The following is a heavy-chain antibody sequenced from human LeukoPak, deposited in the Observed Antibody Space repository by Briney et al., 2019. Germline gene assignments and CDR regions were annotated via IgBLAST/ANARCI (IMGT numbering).Heavy chain of an antibody. J-gene: IGHJ4*02. V-gene: IGHV3-11*01. CDR1: GFTVSSNY. CDR2: ISSSGSTI. Sequence: GGSLRLSCAASGFTVSSNYMSWIRQAPGKGLEWVSYISSSGSTIYYADSVKGRFTISRDNAKNSLYLQMNSLRAEDTAVYYCARDMYTYYDILTGYYPNWGQGTLVTVSS. D-gene: IGHD3-9*01. CDR3: ARDMYTYYDILTGYYPN.